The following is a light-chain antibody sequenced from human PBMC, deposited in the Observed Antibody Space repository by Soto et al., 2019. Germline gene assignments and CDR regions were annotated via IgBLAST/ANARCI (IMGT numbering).Light chain of an antibody. V-gene: IGKV1-5*03. CDR3: QQSYSTLHT. CDR1: QSISTW. Sequence: DNMMPQSTSTLPPSVGDRVNITSRASQSISTWLAWYQQEPGKAPKLLIHKASSLQSGVPSRFSGSGSGTDFTLTISSLQPEDFATYYCQQSYSTLHTFGQGTKGDIK. J-gene: IGKJ1*01. CDR2: KAS.